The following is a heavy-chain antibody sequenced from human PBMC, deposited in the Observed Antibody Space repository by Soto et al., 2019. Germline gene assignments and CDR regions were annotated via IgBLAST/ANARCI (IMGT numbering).Heavy chain of an antibody. CDR1: GGCMSSGGYD. V-gene: IGHV4-31*03. CDR2: IYYSGST. D-gene: IGHD5-18*01. J-gene: IGHJ5*02. Sequence: LSLTCTVSGGCMSSGGYDWSWIRQHPGKGLEWIGYIYYSGSTYYNPSLKSRVTISVDTSKNQFSLKLSSVTAADTAVYYWARGYSYGYYWFDPWGQGTLVTVSS. CDR3: ARGYSYGYYWFDP.